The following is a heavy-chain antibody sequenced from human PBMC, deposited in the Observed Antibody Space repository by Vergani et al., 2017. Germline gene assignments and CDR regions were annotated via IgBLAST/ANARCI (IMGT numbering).Heavy chain of an antibody. Sequence: QVNLQESGPGLVKPSETLYLHCAVSGDSLSSGNNWGWIRPPPGKGLEWISSVSHSGYTYFNPSLKGRVSISMDTSKNYFFLTLSSVTAADTAMYYCARRSSSYYFDIWGQGVLITVSS. CDR1: GDSLSSGNN. CDR3: ARRSSSYYFDI. CDR2: VSHSGYT. V-gene: IGHV4-38-2*01. J-gene: IGHJ5*02. D-gene: IGHD3-22*01.